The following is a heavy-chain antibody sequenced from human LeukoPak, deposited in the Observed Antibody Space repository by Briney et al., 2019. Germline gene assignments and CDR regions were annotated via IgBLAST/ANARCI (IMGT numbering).Heavy chain of an antibody. Sequence: SETLSLTCTVSGGSISSYYWSWIRQPPGKGLEWVGYIYYSGSTNYNPSLKSRVTISVDTSKNHFSLKLSSVTAADTAVYYCARHSKRELQWFDPWGQGTLVTVSS. J-gene: IGHJ5*02. CDR2: IYYSGST. D-gene: IGHD1-26*01. V-gene: IGHV4-59*08. CDR3: ARHSKRELQWFDP. CDR1: GGSISSYY.